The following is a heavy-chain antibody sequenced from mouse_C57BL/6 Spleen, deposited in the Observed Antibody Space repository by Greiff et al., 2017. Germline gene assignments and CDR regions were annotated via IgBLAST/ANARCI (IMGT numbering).Heavy chain of an antibody. CDR3: TREDNPFAY. J-gene: IGHJ3*01. D-gene: IGHD1-3*01. V-gene: IGHV1-15*01. CDR1: GYTFTDYE. CDR2: IDPETGGT. Sequence: VQLQQSGAELVRPGASVTLSCKASGYTFTDYEMHWVKQTPVHGLAWIGAIDPETGGTAYNQKFKGKAILTADKSSSTAYMELRSLTAEDTAVYYCTREDNPFAYWGQGTLVTVSA.